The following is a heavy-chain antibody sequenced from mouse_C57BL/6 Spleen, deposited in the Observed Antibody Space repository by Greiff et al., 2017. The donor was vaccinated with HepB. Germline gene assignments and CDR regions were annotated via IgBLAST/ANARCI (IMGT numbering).Heavy chain of an antibody. D-gene: IGHD1-1*01. CDR2: IDPANGTT. CDR1: GFNIKNTY. J-gene: IGHJ3*01. CDR3: ARSDYYGSSYVGFAY. Sequence: EVQLQQSVAELVRPGASVKLSCTASGFNIKNTYMHWVKQRPEQGLEWIGRIDPANGTTKYAPKFQGKATITADTSSNTAYLQLSSLTSEDTAIYFCARSDYYGSSYVGFAYWGQGTLVTVSA. V-gene: IGHV14-3*01.